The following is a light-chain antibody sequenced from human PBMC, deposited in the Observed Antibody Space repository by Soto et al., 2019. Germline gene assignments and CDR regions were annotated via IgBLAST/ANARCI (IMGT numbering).Light chain of an antibody. CDR3: QQYNNWPPIT. V-gene: IGKV3-15*01. Sequence: EIVMTQSPATLSVSPGERASLSCRASQGVSINLAWYQQKPGQAPRLLIYGASTRATGIPARFSGSGSGTEFTLTLNSLQSEDSAVYYCQQYNNWPPITFVQGTRLEIK. J-gene: IGKJ5*01. CDR2: GAS. CDR1: QGVSIN.